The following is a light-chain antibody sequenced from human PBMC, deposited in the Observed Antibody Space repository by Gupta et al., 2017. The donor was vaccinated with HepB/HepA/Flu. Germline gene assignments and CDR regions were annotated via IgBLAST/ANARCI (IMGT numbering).Light chain of an antibody. CDR2: GAS. CDR1: QSVINNY. CDR3: QQYGSSLRA. Sequence: EIVLTQSPGTLSLSPGERATLSCRASQSVINNYLAWYQQKPGQAPRLLMYGASSRATGIPDRVSGSGSGTDFALNISRLEPDDFAVYYCQQYGSSLRAFGPGTKVELK. J-gene: IGKJ1*01. V-gene: IGKV3-20*01.